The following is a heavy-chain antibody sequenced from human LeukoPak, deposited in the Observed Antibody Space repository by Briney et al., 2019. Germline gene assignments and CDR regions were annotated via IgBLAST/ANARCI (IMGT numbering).Heavy chain of an antibody. V-gene: IGHV3-9*01. CDR1: GF. CDR3: AKDIRGSWLIGAFDI. CDR2: ISWNSGSI. D-gene: IGHD3-22*01. Sequence: GRSPRLSCAASGFRQAPGKGLEWVSGISWNSGSIGYADSVKGRFTISRDNAKNSLYLQMNSLRAEDTALYYCAKDIRGSWLIGAFDIWGQGTMVTVSS. J-gene: IGHJ3*02.